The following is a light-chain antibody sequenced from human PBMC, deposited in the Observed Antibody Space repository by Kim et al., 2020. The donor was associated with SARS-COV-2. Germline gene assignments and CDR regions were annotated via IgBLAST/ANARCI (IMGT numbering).Light chain of an antibody. CDR1: SGHSSYA. J-gene: IGLJ3*02. V-gene: IGLV4-69*01. CDR3: QTWGTGIWV. CDR2: LNSDGSH. Sequence: QLVLTQSPSASASLGASVKLTCTLSSGHSSYAIAWHQQQPDKGPRYLMKLNSDGSHSKGDGIPDRFSGSSSGAERYLTISSLQYEDEADYYCQTWGTGIWVFGGGTQLTVL.